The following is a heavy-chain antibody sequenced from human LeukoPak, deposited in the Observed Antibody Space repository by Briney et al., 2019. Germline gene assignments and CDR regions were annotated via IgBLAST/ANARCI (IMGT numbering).Heavy chain of an antibody. CDR1: GFTVSSNY. V-gene: IGHV3-53*01. CDR3: ARDLVVATINPSHYMDV. J-gene: IGHJ6*03. D-gene: IGHD5-12*01. CDR2: IYSGGST. Sequence: GGSLRLSCAASGFTVSSNYMSWVRQAPGKGLEWVSVIYSGGSTYYADSVKGRFTVSRDNSKNTLYLQMNSLRAEDTAVYYCARDLVVATINPSHYMDVWGKGTTVTVSS.